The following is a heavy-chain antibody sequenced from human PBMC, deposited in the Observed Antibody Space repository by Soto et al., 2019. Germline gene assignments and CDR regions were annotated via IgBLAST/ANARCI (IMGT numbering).Heavy chain of an antibody. D-gene: IGHD3-10*01. J-gene: IGHJ4*02. V-gene: IGHV1-2*02. Sequence: ASVKVSFIASGYTLTDYYMHCLRQAPGQVLEWMGWVDPKNGGAIYSQKFQGRVTMTRDTSISTVYMDLSGLRSDDTAQYYCATDDYGIFPYWGQGTLVTVSS. CDR3: ATDDYGIFPY. CDR1: GYTLTDYY. CDR2: VDPKNGGA.